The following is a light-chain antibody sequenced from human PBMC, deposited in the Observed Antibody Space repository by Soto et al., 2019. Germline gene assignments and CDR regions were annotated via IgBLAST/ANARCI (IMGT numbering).Light chain of an antibody. CDR1: SSDVGSYNL. J-gene: IGLJ1*01. CDR2: EVS. V-gene: IGLV2-14*02. Sequence: QSVLTQPASVSGSPGQSITISCTGTSSDVGSYNLVSWYQQHPDKAPKLIIYEVSHRPSGVSNRFSGSKSVNTATLTISGLQAEDEADYYCSSYTSSSTRVFGTGTKVTVL. CDR3: SSYTSSSTRV.